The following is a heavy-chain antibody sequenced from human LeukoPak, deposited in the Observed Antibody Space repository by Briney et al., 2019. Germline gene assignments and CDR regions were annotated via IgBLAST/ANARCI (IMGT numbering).Heavy chain of an antibody. CDR1: GFTFSSXX. CDR2: IXXXGXXX. D-gene: IGHD3-16*01. CDR3: ARYVGMDV. V-gene: IGHV3-7*04. Sequence: GGSLRLSCAASGFTFSSXXXXXXXXAXXXXLXWXXXIXXXGXXXXXXXXXXGXXXXXXXXAKNSLYLQMNSLRDEDTAVYYCARYVGMDVWGQGTTVTVS. J-gene: IGHJ6*02.